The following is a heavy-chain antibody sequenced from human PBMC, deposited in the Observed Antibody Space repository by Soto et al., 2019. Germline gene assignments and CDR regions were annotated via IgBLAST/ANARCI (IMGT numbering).Heavy chain of an antibody. Sequence: LRLSCAASGFTFSTYGMYWVRQAPGKGLEGVAVVSYDGGNKYYADSVKGRFTISRDNSKNTVDLQMNSLRAEDTAVYYCAKVAKQYFDWFASYFDYWGQGTLVTVSS. D-gene: IGHD3-9*01. CDR3: AKVAKQYFDWFASYFDY. CDR1: GFTFSTYG. CDR2: VSYDGGNK. J-gene: IGHJ4*02. V-gene: IGHV3-30*18.